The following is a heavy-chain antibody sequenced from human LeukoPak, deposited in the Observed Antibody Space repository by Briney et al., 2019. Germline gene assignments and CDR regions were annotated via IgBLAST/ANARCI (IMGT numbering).Heavy chain of an antibody. Sequence: GGSLRLSCAASGFTFSSYAMSWVRQAPGKGLEWVSGISGSGGSTYYADSVKGRFTISRDNSKNTLFLQMNSLRAEDTAVYYCAKVRYDWVSSYNRFDPWGQGTLVTVSS. CDR3: AKVRYDWVSSYNRFDP. CDR1: GFTFSSYA. V-gene: IGHV3-23*01. CDR2: ISGSGGST. D-gene: IGHD3-16*01. J-gene: IGHJ5*02.